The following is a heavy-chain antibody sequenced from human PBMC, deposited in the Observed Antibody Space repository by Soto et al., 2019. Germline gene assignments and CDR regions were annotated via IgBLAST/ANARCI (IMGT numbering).Heavy chain of an antibody. CDR1: GYTFTGYY. CDR2: INPNSGGT. J-gene: IGHJ6*02. V-gene: IGHV1-2*04. CDR3: ARDRGSSWYGNYYYSYGMDV. D-gene: IGHD6-13*01. Sequence: QVQLVQSGAEVKKPGASVKVSCKASGYTFTGYYMHWVRQAPGQGLEWMGWINPNSGGTNYAQKFQGWVTMTRDTSISTAYMELSRLRSDDTAVYYCARDRGSSWYGNYYYSYGMDVWGQGTTVTVSS.